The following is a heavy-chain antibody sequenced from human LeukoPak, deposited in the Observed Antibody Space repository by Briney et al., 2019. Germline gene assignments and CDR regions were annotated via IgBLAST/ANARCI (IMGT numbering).Heavy chain of an antibody. CDR2: ISAYNGNT. CDR3: ARDGPVFSEPPLDY. J-gene: IGHJ4*02. D-gene: IGHD3-3*01. Sequence: ASVKVSCKASGYTFTSYGISWVRQAPGQGLEWMGWISAYNGNTNYAQKLQGRVTMTTDTSTSTAYMELRSLRSDDTVVYYCARDGPVFSEPPLDYWGQGTLVTVSS. CDR1: GYTFTSYG. V-gene: IGHV1-18*04.